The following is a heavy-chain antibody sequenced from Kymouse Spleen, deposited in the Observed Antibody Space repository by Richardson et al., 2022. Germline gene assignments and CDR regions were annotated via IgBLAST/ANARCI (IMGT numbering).Heavy chain of an antibody. CDR3: ARGISY. V-gene: IGHV4-59*01. CDR1: GGSISSYY. CDR2: IYYSGST. D-gene: IGHD3-3*01. Sequence: QVQLQESGPGLVKPSETLSLTCTVSGGSISSYYWSWIRQPPGKGLEWIGYIYYSGSTNYNPSLKSRVTISVDTSKNQFSLKLSSVTAADTAVYYCARGISYWGQGTLVTVSS. J-gene: IGHJ4*02.